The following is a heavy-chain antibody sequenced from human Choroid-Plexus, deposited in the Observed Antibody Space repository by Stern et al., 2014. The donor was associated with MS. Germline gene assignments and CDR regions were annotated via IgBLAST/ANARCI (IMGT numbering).Heavy chain of an antibody. Sequence: AQHGESWGCWVHPGGPRGLACAASGFSVSPSAMRRVRQTSGRRLQRRSVISGRGGPTFYADAVKRSFTISGCTSTIPRYLQKDSLRADDTAVYYCAKWPHHIAVAGTRYFQHWGQGPLVTVSS. V-gene: IGHV3-23*04. CDR2: ISGRGGPT. J-gene: IGHJ1*01. CDR1: GFSVSPSA. CDR3: AKWPHHIAVAGTRYFQH. D-gene: IGHD6-19*01.